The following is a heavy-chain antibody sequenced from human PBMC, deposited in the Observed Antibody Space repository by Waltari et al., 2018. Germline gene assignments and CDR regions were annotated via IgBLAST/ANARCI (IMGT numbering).Heavy chain of an antibody. D-gene: IGHD1-26*01. CDR3: AREWELLFDY. CDR2: IYYSGST. J-gene: IGHJ4*02. V-gene: IGHV4-59*11. CDR1: GGSISSHY. Sequence: QLQLQESGPGLVKPSETLSLTCTVSGGSISSHYWSWIRQPPGKGLEWIGYIYYSGSTNYNPSLKSRVTISVDTSKNQFSLKLSSVTAADTAVYYCAREWELLFDYWGQGTLVTVSS.